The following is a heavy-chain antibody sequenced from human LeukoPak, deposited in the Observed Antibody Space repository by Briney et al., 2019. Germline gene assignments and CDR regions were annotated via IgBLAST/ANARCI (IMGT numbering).Heavy chain of an antibody. V-gene: IGHV3-30*02. Sequence: GGSLRLSCAASGFTFRSYGMHWVRQAPGKGLEWVTFIRYGGSNKYYADSVKGRFTISRDNSKNTLYPQMNSLRAEDTAVYYCAKVKWELRTDWFDPWGQGTLVTVSS. CDR1: GFTFRSYG. J-gene: IGHJ5*02. CDR3: AKVKWELRTDWFDP. CDR2: IRYGGSNK. D-gene: IGHD1-26*01.